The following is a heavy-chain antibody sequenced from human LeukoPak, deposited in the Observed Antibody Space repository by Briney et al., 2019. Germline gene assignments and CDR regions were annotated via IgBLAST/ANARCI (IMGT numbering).Heavy chain of an antibody. CDR2: IKQDGSEK. V-gene: IGHV3-7*01. D-gene: IGHD3-3*01. CDR3: ARDCGPTYYDFWSGQTCYGMDV. Sequence: GGSLRLSCAASGFTFSSHWMSWVRQAPGKGLEWVANIKQDGSEKYYVDSVKGRFTISRDNAKNSLYLQMNSLRAEDTAVYYCARDCGPTYYDFWSGQTCYGMDVWGQGTTVTVSS. J-gene: IGHJ6*02. CDR1: GFTFSSHW.